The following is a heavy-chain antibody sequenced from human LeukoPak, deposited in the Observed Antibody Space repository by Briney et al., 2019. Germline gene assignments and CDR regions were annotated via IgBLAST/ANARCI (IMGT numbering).Heavy chain of an antibody. Sequence: ASVKVSCTASGYTSTSYGISWVRQVPGQGLEWMGWLSAYNGNTNYAQKLQGRVTMTTDTSTSTAYMELRSLRSDDTAVYYCARGGSSWYPTGYWGQGTLVTVSP. V-gene: IGHV1-18*01. CDR2: LSAYNGNT. J-gene: IGHJ4*02. CDR3: ARGGSSWYPTGY. CDR1: GYTSTSYG. D-gene: IGHD6-13*01.